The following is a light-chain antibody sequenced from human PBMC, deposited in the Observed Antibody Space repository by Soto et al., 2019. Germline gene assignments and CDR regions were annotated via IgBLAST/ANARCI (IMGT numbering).Light chain of an antibody. CDR1: SSDVGGYNY. V-gene: IGLV2-14*01. Sequence: QSALTQPASVYGSPGQSITISCTGTSSDVGGYNYVSWYQQHPGKAPKLMIYDVSNRPSGVSNRFSGSKSGNTASLTISGLQAEDEAVYYCSSYTSTITLMVFGGGTKLTVL. CDR2: DVS. J-gene: IGLJ2*01. CDR3: SSYTSTITLMV.